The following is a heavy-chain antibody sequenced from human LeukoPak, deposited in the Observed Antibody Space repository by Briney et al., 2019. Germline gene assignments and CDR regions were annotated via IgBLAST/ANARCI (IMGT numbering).Heavy chain of an antibody. CDR3: ARGPTGTAVVRSFDP. D-gene: IGHD1-1*01. CDR2: ISSSGSTI. J-gene: IGHJ5*02. V-gene: IGHV3-48*04. CDR1: GFTFSTYG. Sequence: GGSLRLSCAASGFTFSTYGMHWVRQAPGKGLEWVSYISSSGSTIYYADSVKGRFTISRDNAKNSLYLQMNSLRAEDTAVYYCARGPTGTAVVRSFDPWGQGTLVTVSS.